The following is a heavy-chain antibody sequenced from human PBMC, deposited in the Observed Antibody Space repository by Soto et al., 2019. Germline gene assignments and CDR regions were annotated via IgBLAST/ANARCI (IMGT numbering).Heavy chain of an antibody. V-gene: IGHV1-69*02. Sequence: VASVKVSCKASGGTFSSYTISWVRQAPGQGLEWMGRIIPILGIANYAQKFQGRVTITADKYTSTAYMELSSLRSEDMAVYYCESDSEPSGTPHDYWGQGTLVTGSP. D-gene: IGHD1-1*01. CDR1: GGTFSSYT. J-gene: IGHJ4*02. CDR3: ESDSEPSGTPHDY. CDR2: IIPILGIA.